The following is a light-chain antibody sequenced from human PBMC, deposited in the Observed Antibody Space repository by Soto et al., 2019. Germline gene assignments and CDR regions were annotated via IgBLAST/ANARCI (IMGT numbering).Light chain of an antibody. CDR2: KAS. V-gene: IGKV1-5*03. CDR1: QSISTW. J-gene: IGKJ5*01. CDR3: QQYNRYPIT. Sequence: DIQMTQSPSTLSASVGDRVTITCRASQSISTWLAWYQQKPGKAPKLLIYKASSLESGVPSSFSGSGSGTEFTLTISSLQPDDFSTYYCQQYNRYPITFGQGTRLEIK.